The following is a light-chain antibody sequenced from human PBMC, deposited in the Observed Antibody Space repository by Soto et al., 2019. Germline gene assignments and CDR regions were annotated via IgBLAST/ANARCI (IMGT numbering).Light chain of an antibody. Sequence: DVQMTQSPSSLSASVGDRVTITCRASQGISKYLAWYQQKPGKVPRLLIYVASTLQSGVPSRFSGSGSGTDFILTISGLQPEDGATYYCQKYDSAPWTFGQGTKLEIK. CDR2: VAS. V-gene: IGKV1-27*01. CDR1: QGISKY. CDR3: QKYDSAPWT. J-gene: IGKJ1*01.